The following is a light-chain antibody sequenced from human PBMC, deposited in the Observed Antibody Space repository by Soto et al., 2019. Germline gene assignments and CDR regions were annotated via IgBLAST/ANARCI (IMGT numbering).Light chain of an antibody. V-gene: IGKV3-15*01. Sequence: EIVMTQSPATLSVSPGERATLSCRSSQDIRSNLAWYQQRPGQPPRLLIYSATSRAAGVPARFSGSGSGTEFTLSISRLQSEDSAVYFCPQFDAPVTFGQGTKLEIK. CDR2: SAT. J-gene: IGKJ2*01. CDR1: QDIRSN. CDR3: PQFDAPVT.